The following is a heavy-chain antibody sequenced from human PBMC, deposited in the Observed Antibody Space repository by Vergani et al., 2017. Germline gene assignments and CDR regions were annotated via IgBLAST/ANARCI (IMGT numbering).Heavy chain of an antibody. D-gene: IGHD3-9*01. V-gene: IGHV3-23*04. Sequence: VQLAESGGGRVQPGRSLRLSCAASGFSFSSHAMSWVRQAPGKGLEWVSAISGSGGSTYYADSVKGRFTISRDNSKNTLYLQMNSLRAEDTAVYYCAKDPDYDILTGYYSNWFDPWGQGTLVTVSS. J-gene: IGHJ5*02. CDR3: AKDPDYDILTGYYSNWFDP. CDR1: GFSFSSHA. CDR2: ISGSGGST.